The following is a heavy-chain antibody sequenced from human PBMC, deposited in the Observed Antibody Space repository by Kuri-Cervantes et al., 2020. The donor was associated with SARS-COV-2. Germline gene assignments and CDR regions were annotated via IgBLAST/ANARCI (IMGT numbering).Heavy chain of an antibody. Sequence: LSLTCAASGFTFSSYEMNWVRQAPGKGLEWVSYISSSGSTIYYADSVKGRFTISRDNAKNSLYLQMNSLRAEDTAVYYCARDHGGALDSWGQGTLVTVSS. D-gene: IGHD3-16*01. CDR2: ISSSGSTI. V-gene: IGHV3-48*03. CDR1: GFTFSSYE. CDR3: ARDHGGALDS. J-gene: IGHJ4*02.